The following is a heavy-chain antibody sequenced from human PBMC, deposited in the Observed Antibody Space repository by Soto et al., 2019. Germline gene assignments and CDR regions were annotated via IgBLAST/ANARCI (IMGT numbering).Heavy chain of an antibody. Sequence: SETLFLTCAVYHGSFSDYYWSWIRQPPGKGLEWIGSIYYSGSTYYNPSLKSRVTISVDTSKNQFSLKLSSVTAADTAVYYCARHDSGTYFDYWGQGTLVTVSS. V-gene: IGHV4-34*01. D-gene: IGHD1-26*01. CDR2: IYYSGST. CDR3: ARHDSGTYFDY. J-gene: IGHJ4*02. CDR1: HGSFSDYY.